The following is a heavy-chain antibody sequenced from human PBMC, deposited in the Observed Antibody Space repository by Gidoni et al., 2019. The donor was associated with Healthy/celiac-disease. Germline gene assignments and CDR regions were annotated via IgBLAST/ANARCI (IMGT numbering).Heavy chain of an antibody. D-gene: IGHD3-9*01. CDR2: ISYDGSTK. J-gene: IGHJ4*02. Sequence: QVQLVESGGGVVQPGRSLRLSCAASGFTFSSYGMHWVRQAPGKGLEWVAVISYDGSTKYYADSVKGRFTISRDNSKNTLYLQMNSLRAEDTAVYYCAKPGLDWLSLLFDYWGQGTLVTVSS. CDR1: GFTFSSYG. CDR3: AKPGLDWLSLLFDY. V-gene: IGHV3-30*18.